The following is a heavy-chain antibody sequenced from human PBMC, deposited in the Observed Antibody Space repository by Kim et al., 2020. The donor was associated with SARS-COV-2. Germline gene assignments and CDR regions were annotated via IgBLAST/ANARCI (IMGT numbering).Heavy chain of an antibody. V-gene: IGHV4-59*13. Sequence: SETLSLTCAVSGDSISSYYWTWIRQPPGKGLEWIGFIYHGGTTKYSPSLKSRVSISLHTSENEFSLRLESVTAADTAAYFCARTWSVRAGAGGDYFFDS. CDR1: GDSISSYY. J-gene: IGHJ4*01. D-gene: IGHD2-21*01. CDR2: IYHGGTT. CDR3: ARTWSVRAGAGGDYFFDS.